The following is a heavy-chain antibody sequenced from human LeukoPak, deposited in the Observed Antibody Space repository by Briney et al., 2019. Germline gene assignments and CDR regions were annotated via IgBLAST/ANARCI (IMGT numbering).Heavy chain of an antibody. V-gene: IGHV3-21*01. Sequence: GGSLRLSCAASGFTFSSYSMNWVRQAPGKGLEWVSSISSSSSYIYYADSVKGRFTISRDNAKNSLYLQMNSLRAEDTAVYYCAREVWFGELPLGYWGQGTLVTVSS. CDR1: GFTFSSYS. J-gene: IGHJ4*02. CDR3: AREVWFGELPLGY. D-gene: IGHD3-10*01. CDR2: ISSSSSYI.